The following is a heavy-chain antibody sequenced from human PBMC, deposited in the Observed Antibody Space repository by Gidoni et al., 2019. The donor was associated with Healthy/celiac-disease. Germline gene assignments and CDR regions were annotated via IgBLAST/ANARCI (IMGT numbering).Heavy chain of an antibody. Sequence: QVQLVQSGAEVKKPGSSVKVCCKASGGTFSSYAISWVRQAPGQGLEWMGGIIPIFGTANYAQTFQGRVTITADESTSTAYMELSSLRSEDTAVYYCGAGYCSSTSCHTHDAFDIWGQGTMVTVSS. CDR1: GGTFSSYA. CDR2: IIPIFGTA. J-gene: IGHJ3*02. D-gene: IGHD2-2*01. CDR3: GAGYCSSTSCHTHDAFDI. V-gene: IGHV1-69*01.